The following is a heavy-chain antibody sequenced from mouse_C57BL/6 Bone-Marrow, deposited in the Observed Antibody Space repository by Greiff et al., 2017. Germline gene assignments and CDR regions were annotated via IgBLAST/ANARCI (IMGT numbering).Heavy chain of an antibody. CDR3: AIIVSFDY. Sequence: EVKLQESVAELVRPGASVKLSCTASGFNIKNNYMHWVKQRPDQGLEWIGRIDPANGNTKYAPKFKGKATITADKSSNTAYLQLSSLTSEDTAIYYCAIIVSFDYWGQGTTLTVSS. J-gene: IGHJ2*01. V-gene: IGHV14-3*01. D-gene: IGHD1-1*01. CDR1: GFNIKNNY. CDR2: IDPANGNT.